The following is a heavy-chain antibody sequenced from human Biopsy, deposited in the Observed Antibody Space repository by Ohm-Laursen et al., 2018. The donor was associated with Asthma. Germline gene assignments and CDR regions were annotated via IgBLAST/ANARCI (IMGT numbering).Heavy chain of an antibody. CDR1: GGSISSFY. J-gene: IGHJ4*02. V-gene: IGHV4-59*07. Sequence: SDTLSLTCSVYGGSISSFYWSWIRQSPEKGLEWMGYVYWTGSTNYNPSLKSRVTISVDTSKNQFSLKLTSVTAADTAVYYCARTSQRATVVHFDYWGQGTLVTVSS. D-gene: IGHD4-23*01. CDR3: ARTSQRATVVHFDY. CDR2: VYWTGST.